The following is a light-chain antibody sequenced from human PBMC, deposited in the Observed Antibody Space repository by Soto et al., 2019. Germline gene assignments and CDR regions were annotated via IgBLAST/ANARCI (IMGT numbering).Light chain of an antibody. CDR1: QGISTW. Sequence: DIQMTQFPSSLSASVGDRVNITCRASQGISTWLAWYQRKPERAPKSLIYAASRLQSGVPPRFSGSGSATYFTLTISSLQPEDFATYYCQQYNRYPRTFGQGTKVEIK. CDR2: AAS. V-gene: IGKV1D-16*01. CDR3: QQYNRYPRT. J-gene: IGKJ1*01.